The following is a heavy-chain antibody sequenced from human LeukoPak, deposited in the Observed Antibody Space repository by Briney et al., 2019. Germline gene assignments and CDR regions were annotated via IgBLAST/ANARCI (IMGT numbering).Heavy chain of an antibody. Sequence: ASVTVSCKASGYTFSSYTLSWLRQAPGQGLEGMGWINTNTGTPTYAQGFTGRFVFSLDSSVSTAYLQISSLRAEDIAVYYCVRQYSGYESLYFDSWGQGTLVTVSS. V-gene: IGHV7-4-1*02. J-gene: IGHJ4*02. D-gene: IGHD5-12*01. CDR2: INTNTGTP. CDR1: GYTFSSYT. CDR3: VRQYSGYESLYFDS.